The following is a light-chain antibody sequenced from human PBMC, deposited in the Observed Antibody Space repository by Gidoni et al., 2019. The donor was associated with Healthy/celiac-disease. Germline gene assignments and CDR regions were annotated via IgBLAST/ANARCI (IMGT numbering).Light chain of an antibody. CDR2: AAS. J-gene: IGKJ4*01. CDR3: QQLNSYPRVT. V-gene: IGKV1-9*01. Sequence: DIQLTQSPSFLSASVGDRVTITCRASQGISSYLAWYQQKPGKAPKLLIYAASTLQSGVPSRFSGSVSGTEFTLTISSLQPEDFATYYCQQLNSYPRVTFXGXTKVEIK. CDR1: QGISSY.